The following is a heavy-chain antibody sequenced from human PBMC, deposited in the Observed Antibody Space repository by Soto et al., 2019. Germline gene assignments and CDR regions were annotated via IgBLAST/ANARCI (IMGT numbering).Heavy chain of an antibody. CDR3: ARGRRIAVADYYGMDV. CDR2: IDPSDSYT. V-gene: IGHV5-10-1*01. Sequence: GESLKISCKGSGYSFTSYWISWVRQMPGKGLEWMGRIDPSDSYTNYSPSFQGHVTISADKSISTAYLQWSSLKASDTAMYYCARGRRIAVADYYGMDVWGQGTTVTVSS. D-gene: IGHD6-19*01. J-gene: IGHJ6*02. CDR1: GYSFTSYW.